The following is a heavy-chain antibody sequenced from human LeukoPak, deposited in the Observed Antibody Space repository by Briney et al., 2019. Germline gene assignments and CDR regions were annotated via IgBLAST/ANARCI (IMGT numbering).Heavy chain of an antibody. D-gene: IGHD4-17*01. CDR2: ISSGGSI. J-gene: IGHJ4*02. CDR1: GFTFTNYV. V-gene: IGHV3-23*01. CDR3: AKATVTTWYVLDY. Sequence: PGGSLRLSCAASGFTFTNYVMSWVRQAPGKGLEWVSSISSGGSIYADSVKGRFTISRDNSKNTLSLQMNSLRADDTAVYYCAKATVTTWYVLDYWGQGTLVAVSS.